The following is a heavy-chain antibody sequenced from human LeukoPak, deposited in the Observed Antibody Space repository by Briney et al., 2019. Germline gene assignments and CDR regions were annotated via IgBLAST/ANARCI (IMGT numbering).Heavy chain of an antibody. CDR1: GYSFTTYR. J-gene: IGHJ4*02. D-gene: IGHD5-24*01. V-gene: IGHV5-51*01. CDR3: ARKDNGYSLHPYDY. Sequence: GESLRISCKDSGYSFTTYRISWVRQMPGNGLEWMGIIYPGDSDTRYSPSFQGQVTMSADKSLSTAYLQWSSLKASDTAMYYCARKDNGYSLHPYDYWGQGTLVTVSS. CDR2: IYPGDSDT.